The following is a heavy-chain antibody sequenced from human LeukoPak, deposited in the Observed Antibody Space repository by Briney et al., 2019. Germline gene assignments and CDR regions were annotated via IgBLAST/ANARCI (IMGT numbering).Heavy chain of an antibody. J-gene: IGHJ6*03. CDR1: GGSISSYY. Sequence: SETLSLTCTVSGGSISSYYWSWIRQPAGKGLEWIGRIYTSGSTNYNPSLWSRVTMSLDTSKNQFSLKLSSVTAADTAVYYCARVKSCSSTSCYTGYYYYYYMGVWGKGTTVTVSS. V-gene: IGHV4-4*07. D-gene: IGHD2-2*02. CDR3: ARVKSCSSTSCYTGYYYYYYMGV. CDR2: IYTSGST.